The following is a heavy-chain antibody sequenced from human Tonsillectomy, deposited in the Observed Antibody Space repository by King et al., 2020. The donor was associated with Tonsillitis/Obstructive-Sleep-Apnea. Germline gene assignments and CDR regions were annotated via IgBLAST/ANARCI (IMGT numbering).Heavy chain of an antibody. D-gene: IGHD3/OR15-3a*01. CDR2: IDPSDSYT. Sequence: VQLVQSGAEVKKPGESLRISCKGSGYSLTSYWITWVRQMPGKGLEWMGRIDPSDSYTNYSPSFQGHVTISADKSISTAYLQWSSLKASDTAMYYCAWGGVRGTGPGGYYYYTDVWGKGTTVTVSS. J-gene: IGHJ6*03. V-gene: IGHV5-10-1*01. CDR1: GYSLTSYW. CDR3: AWGGVRGTGPGGYYYYTDV.